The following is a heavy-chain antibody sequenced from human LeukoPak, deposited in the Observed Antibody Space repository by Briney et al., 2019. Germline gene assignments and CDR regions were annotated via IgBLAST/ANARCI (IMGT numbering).Heavy chain of an antibody. CDR1: AFTFSNYW. D-gene: IGHD4-23*01. CDR2: IKEDGSEI. J-gene: IGHJ4*02. CDR3: ARDRGYSSFDY. V-gene: IGHV3-7*01. Sequence: PGGSLRLSCAASAFTFSNYWMSWVRQAPGKGLEWVANIKEDGSEINYVDSVKGRFTISRDNAKNSLYLQMSSLTVDDTAVYYCARDRGYSSFDYWGQGTLVTVSS.